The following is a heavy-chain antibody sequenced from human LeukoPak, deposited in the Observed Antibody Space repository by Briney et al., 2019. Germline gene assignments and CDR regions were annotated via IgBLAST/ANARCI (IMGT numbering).Heavy chain of an antibody. CDR1: GGSISSGSYY. Sequence: PSQTLSLTCTVSGGSISSGSYYWSWIRQPAGKGLEWIGRIYTSGSTNYSPSLKSRVTISVDTSKNQFSLKLSSVTAADTAVYYCARVRQTGYSSGWTTSWGQGTLVTVSS. J-gene: IGHJ4*02. CDR2: IYTSGST. CDR3: ARVRQTGYSSGWTTS. D-gene: IGHD6-19*01. V-gene: IGHV4-61*02.